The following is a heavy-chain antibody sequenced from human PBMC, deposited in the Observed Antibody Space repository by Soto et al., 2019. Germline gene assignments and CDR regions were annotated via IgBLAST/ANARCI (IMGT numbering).Heavy chain of an antibody. Sequence: QVHLVQSGAEVKKPGASVKVSCKASGYTFTSYGISWVRQAPGQGLEWMGWISAYNGNTNYAQELQGRVTMTTDTSTSTAYMELRSLRSDDTAVYYCAGHDYGDQMGGWSWFDPWGQGTLVTVSS. CDR2: ISAYNGNT. D-gene: IGHD4-17*01. CDR1: GYTFTSYG. V-gene: IGHV1-18*04. CDR3: AGHDYGDQMGGWSWFDP. J-gene: IGHJ5*02.